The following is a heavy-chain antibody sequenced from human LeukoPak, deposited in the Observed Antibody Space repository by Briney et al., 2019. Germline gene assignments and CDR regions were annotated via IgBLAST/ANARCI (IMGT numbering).Heavy chain of an antibody. V-gene: IGHV3-30*19. CDR2: VAHDGVNK. CDR3: ARDWGASDWYNWFDP. J-gene: IGHJ5*02. Sequence: KSGGSLRLSCATSGFSLKAYAMHWIRQAPGKGLEWVATVAHDGVNKYYLDSVKGRFTISRDSSDTLDLQMNSLRPEDTAVYYCARDWGASDWYNWFDPWGQGTLVTVDS. CDR1: GFSLKAYA. D-gene: IGHD3-9*01.